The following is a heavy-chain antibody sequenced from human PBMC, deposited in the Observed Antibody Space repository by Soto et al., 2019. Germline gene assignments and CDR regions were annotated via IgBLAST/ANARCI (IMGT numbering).Heavy chain of an antibody. V-gene: IGHV4-59*12. Sequence: PSETLPHTWTVSGGSISSYYWSWIRQPTGKRLEWIGAIYYSGSSNYNPSLKSRVTISVDKSKNQFSLRLSSVTAADTAVYYCTRHDFWSGSDYYYGMDVWGQGTTVTVSS. CDR3: TRHDFWSGSDYYYGMDV. CDR2: IYYSGSS. D-gene: IGHD3-3*01. CDR1: GGSISSYY. J-gene: IGHJ6*02.